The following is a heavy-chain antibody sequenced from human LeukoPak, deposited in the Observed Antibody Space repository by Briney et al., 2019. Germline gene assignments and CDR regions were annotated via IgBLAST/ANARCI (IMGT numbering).Heavy chain of an antibody. D-gene: IGHD3-22*01. CDR2: MNPNSGNT. V-gene: IGHV1-8*02. Sequence: ASVKVSCKASGYTFTGYYMHWVRQAPGQGLEWVGWMNPNSGNTDYAQKFQGRVTMTRNTSISTAYMELSSLRSEDTAVYYCARRGRRYYYTFDIWGQGTMVTVSS. CDR3: ARRGRRYYYTFDI. CDR1: GYTFTGYY. J-gene: IGHJ3*02.